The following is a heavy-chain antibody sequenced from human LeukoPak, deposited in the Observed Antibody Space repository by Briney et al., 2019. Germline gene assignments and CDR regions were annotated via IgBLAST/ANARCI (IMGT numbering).Heavy chain of an antibody. CDR3: ARHVVAVGFDY. D-gene: IGHD3-22*01. CDR2: ITSSSSYI. Sequence: GGSLRLSCAASGFTFSDNYMNWVRQAPGKGLEWVSSITSSSSYIYYADSVKGRFTISRDNAKNSLCLQMNSLRAEDTAVYYCARHVVAVGFDYWGQGTLVTVSS. CDR1: GFTFSDNY. V-gene: IGHV3-21*01. J-gene: IGHJ4*02.